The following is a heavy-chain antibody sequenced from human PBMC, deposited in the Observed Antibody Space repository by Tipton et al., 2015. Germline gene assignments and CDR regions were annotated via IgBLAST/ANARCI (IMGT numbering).Heavy chain of an antibody. Sequence: QLVQSGAEVKKPGASVKVSCKASDYTLTDYTISWVRQAPGQGLEWMGWVNGYNGNTHYTQKVQGRVTMTTDTSTNTAYLELRSLRYDDTAVYYCARPAQIWYDSSGTPTTTSYFDYWGQGTLVTVSS. CDR1: DYTLTDYT. V-gene: IGHV1-18*01. CDR2: VNGYNGNT. D-gene: IGHD3-22*01. J-gene: IGHJ4*02. CDR3: ARPAQIWYDSSGTPTTTSYFDY.